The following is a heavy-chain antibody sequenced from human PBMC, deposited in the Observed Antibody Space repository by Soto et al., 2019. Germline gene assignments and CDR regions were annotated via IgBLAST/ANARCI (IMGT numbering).Heavy chain of an antibody. Sequence: GGSLILSCAASGFTFSSYWMSWVRQAPGKGLEWVSNINGNGSEKYYVDSVKGRFTISRDNSKNTLYLQMNSLRAEDTAVYYCAKASRRYYYYGMDVWGQGTTVTASS. CDR1: GFTFSSYW. J-gene: IGHJ6*02. CDR3: AKASRRYYYYGMDV. D-gene: IGHD2-2*01. V-gene: IGHV3-23*01. CDR2: INGNGSEK.